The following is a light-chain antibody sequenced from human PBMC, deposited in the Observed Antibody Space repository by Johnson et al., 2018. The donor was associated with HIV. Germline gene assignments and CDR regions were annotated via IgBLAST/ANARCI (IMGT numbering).Light chain of an antibody. CDR1: NSNIGNNY. J-gene: IGLJ1*01. CDR3: GTWDSSLGTAF. V-gene: IGLV1-51*01. Sequence: QSVLTQPPSVSAAPGQKVTISCSGSNSNIGNNYVSWYQQLPGTAPKLLIYDNNKRPSGIPDRFSGSKSGTSATLGITGLQTGDEADYYCGTWDSSLGTAFFGTGTKVTVL. CDR2: DNN.